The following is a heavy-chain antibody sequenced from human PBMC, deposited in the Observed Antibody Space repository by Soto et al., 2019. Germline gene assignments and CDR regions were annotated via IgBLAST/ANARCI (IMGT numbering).Heavy chain of an antibody. D-gene: IGHD2-15*01. V-gene: IGHV1-18*01. Sequence: ASVKVSCKASGYTVTSHGISLVRQAPIQVPELIVWIITYNFNTNYSQKFQDRFTITTYTSTITSYIELRSVRSDDTAVYYCARSYHGASCYFINWGQGTPVTVSX. CDR2: IITYNFNT. CDR1: GYTVTSHG. CDR3: ARSYHGASCYFIN. J-gene: IGHJ4*02.